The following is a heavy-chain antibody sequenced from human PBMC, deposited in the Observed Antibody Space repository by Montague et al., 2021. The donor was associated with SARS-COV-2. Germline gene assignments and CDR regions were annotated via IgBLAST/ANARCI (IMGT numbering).Heavy chain of an antibody. J-gene: IGHJ6*02. CDR3: ARDAIGAAGGYGMDV. CDR1: GGSISSGGYY. CDR2: TYYDGYT. Sequence: TRSLTCTVSGGSISSGGYYWSWIRQHPGKGLEWIGYTYYDGYTYYNPSLKSRVTISVDTSKNQFSLNLSSVTAADTAVYYCARDAIGAAGGYGMDVWGQGTTVTVSS. D-gene: IGHD2-2*01. V-gene: IGHV4-31*03.